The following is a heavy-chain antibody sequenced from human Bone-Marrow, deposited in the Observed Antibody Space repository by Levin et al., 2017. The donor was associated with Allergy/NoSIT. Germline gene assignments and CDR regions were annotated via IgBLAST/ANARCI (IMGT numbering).Heavy chain of an antibody. CDR1: GYSFIDYY. Sequence: ASVKVSCETSGYSFIDYYIHWVRQAPGQGLEWMGRVIPRTGGTNFAPRFQGRVTMTRDTSTTTADMELRRLKSDDTAVYFCAREGDDGEYDYWGQGTLVTVSS. CDR2: VIPRTGGT. J-gene: IGHJ4*02. D-gene: IGHD4-17*01. CDR3: AREGDDGEYDY. V-gene: IGHV1-2*06.